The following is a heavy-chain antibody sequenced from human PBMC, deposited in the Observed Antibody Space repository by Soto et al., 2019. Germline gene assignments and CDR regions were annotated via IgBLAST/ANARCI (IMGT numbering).Heavy chain of an antibody. CDR2: ISVNNGNT. V-gene: IGHV1-18*04. CDR1: GYTFSSYG. CDR3: ARDILGPPDDYRGMDV. D-gene: IGHD1-26*01. Sequence: ASVKVSCKASGYTFSSYGISWVRQAPGQGLEWMGWISVNNGNTNNAQKFQGRVTMTTDTSTSTVHMELRSLRSDDTAVYYCARDILGPPDDYRGMDVWGQGTTVTVSS. J-gene: IGHJ6*02.